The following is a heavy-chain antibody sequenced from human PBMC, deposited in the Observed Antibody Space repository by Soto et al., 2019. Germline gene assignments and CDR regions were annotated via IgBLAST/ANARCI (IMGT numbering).Heavy chain of an antibody. Sequence: SETLSLTCAVYGGSFSGYYWSWIRQPPGKGLEWIGEINHSGSTNYNPSLKSRVTISVDTSKNQFSLKLSSVTAADTAVYYCARGLDTDYGDYEGWFDPWGQGTLVTVSS. J-gene: IGHJ5*02. CDR2: INHSGST. D-gene: IGHD4-17*01. CDR1: GGSFSGYY. CDR3: ARGLDTDYGDYEGWFDP. V-gene: IGHV4-34*01.